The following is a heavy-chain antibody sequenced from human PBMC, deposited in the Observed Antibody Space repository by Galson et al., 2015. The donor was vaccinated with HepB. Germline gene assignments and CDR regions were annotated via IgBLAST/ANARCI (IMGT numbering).Heavy chain of an antibody. Sequence: SVKVSCKASGCTFTSYYMHWVRQAPGQGLEWMGIINPSGSSTSYAQKFQGRITLTSDTSTSTVYMELSGLRSEDTAVYYCAKDNSGWSVDYWGQGTLVTVSS. J-gene: IGHJ4*02. CDR2: INPSGSST. V-gene: IGHV1-46*01. CDR3: AKDNSGWSVDY. D-gene: IGHD6-19*01. CDR1: GCTFTSYY.